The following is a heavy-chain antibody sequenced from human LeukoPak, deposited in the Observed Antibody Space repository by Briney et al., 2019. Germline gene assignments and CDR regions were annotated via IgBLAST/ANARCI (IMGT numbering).Heavy chain of an antibody. CDR2: IYYSGST. D-gene: IGHD3-3*01. Sequence: SETLSLTCTVSGGSISSYYWSWIRQPPGKGLEWIGYIYYSGSTNYNPSLKSRVTISVDTSKNQFSLKLSSVTAAGTAVYYCARVLRFLEFRFDPWGQGTLVTVSS. V-gene: IGHV4-59*01. J-gene: IGHJ5*02. CDR3: ARVLRFLEFRFDP. CDR1: GGSISSYY.